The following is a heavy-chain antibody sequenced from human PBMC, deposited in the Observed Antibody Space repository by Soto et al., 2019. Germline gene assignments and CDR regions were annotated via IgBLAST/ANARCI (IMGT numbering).Heavy chain of an antibody. CDR3: ATVFDL. V-gene: IGHV3-74*01. CDR2: IDTDGGGT. J-gene: IGHJ5*02. CDR1: GFTLGSHR. Sequence: DVQLVESGGGLVQPGGSLRVSCAASGFTLGSHRIHWVRQPPGKGLEWVSRIDTDGGGTSYADSVKGRFTISTDNAKNTVYLQMTGLRAEDPAVYYCATVFDLWGQGTLVTVSS.